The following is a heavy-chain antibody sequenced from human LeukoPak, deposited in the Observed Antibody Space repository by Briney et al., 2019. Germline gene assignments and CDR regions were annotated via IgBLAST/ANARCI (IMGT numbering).Heavy chain of an antibody. D-gene: IGHD6-25*01. Sequence: SVKVSCKASGGTFSTYAFNWVRQAPGQGLEWMGAIIPIFGTPNYAQTFQGRVTLTADKTTNTVYMELSSLRSDDTAVYFCAKTTLSAPTTGAIDSWGQGTLVTVSS. CDR2: IIPIFGTP. CDR1: GGTFSTYA. J-gene: IGHJ4*02. CDR3: AKTTLSAPTTGAIDS. V-gene: IGHV1-69*06.